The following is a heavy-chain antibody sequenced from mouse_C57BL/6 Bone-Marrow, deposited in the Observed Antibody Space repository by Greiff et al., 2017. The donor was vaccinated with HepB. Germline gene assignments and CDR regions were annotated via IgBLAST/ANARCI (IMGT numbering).Heavy chain of an antibody. J-gene: IGHJ4*01. D-gene: IGHD1-1*02. CDR3: ARRWCYAMDY. CDR1: GFTFSDYG. CDR2: ISSGSSTI. Sequence: EVQLQESGGGLVKPGGSLKLSCAASGFTFSDYGMHWVRQAPEKGLEWVAYISSGSSTIYYADTVKGRFTISRDNAKNTLFLQMTSLRSEDTAMYYCARRWCYAMDYWGQGTSVTVSS. V-gene: IGHV5-17*01.